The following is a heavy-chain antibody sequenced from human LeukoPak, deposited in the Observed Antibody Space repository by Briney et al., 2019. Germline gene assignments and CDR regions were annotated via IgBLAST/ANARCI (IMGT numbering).Heavy chain of an antibody. CDR3: EAQGPRFDY. J-gene: IGHJ4*02. CDR1: GYTFTGYY. V-gene: IGHV1-69*13. Sequence: SVKVSCKASGYTFTGYYMHWVRQAPGQGLEWMGGIIPIFGTANYPQKFQGRVTITADESTSTAYMELSSLRSEDTAVYYCEAQGPRFDYWGQGTLVTVSS. CDR2: IIPIFGTA.